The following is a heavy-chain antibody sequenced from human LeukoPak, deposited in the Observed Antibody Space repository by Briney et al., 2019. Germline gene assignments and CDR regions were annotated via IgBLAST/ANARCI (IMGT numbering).Heavy chain of an antibody. J-gene: IGHJ6*03. D-gene: IGHD2-15*01. V-gene: IGHV4-59*11. CDR3: ARAEKYCSGGSCYHKYYMDV. CDR1: GGSISSHY. Sequence: PSETLSLTCTVSGGSISSHYWSWIRQPPGKGLEWIGHIYYSGSTNYNPSLKSRVTISVVTSKNQFSLKLSSVTAADTAVYYCARAEKYCSGGSCYHKYYMDVWGKGTTVTVSS. CDR2: IYYSGST.